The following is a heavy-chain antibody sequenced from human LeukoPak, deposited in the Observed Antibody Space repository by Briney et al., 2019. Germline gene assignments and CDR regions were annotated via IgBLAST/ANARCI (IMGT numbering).Heavy chain of an antibody. J-gene: IGHJ4*02. CDR2: ISWNSGSI. D-gene: IGHD2-2*01. V-gene: IGHV3-9*01. CDR1: GFTFDDYA. CDR3: ASTSGRFDY. Sequence: GGSLRLSCAASGFTFDDYAMHWVRQAPGKGLEWVSGISWNSGSIGYADSVKGRFTISRDNAKNSLYLQMNSLSTEDTAFYYCASTSGRFDYWGQGTLVTVSS.